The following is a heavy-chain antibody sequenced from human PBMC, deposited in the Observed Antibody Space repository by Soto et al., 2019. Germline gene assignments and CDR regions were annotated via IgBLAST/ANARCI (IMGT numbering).Heavy chain of an antibody. CDR2: IYYSGST. CDR1: GGSISSGGYY. Sequence: QVQLQESGPGLVKPSQTLSLTCTVSGGSISSGGYYWSWIRQHPGKGLEWIGYIYYSGSTYYNPSLKSRGTISLDTTKNQFSLKLSSVTAADTAVYYCARELWFGEIYGMDVWGQGTTVTVSS. J-gene: IGHJ6*02. V-gene: IGHV4-31*03. D-gene: IGHD3-10*01. CDR3: ARELWFGEIYGMDV.